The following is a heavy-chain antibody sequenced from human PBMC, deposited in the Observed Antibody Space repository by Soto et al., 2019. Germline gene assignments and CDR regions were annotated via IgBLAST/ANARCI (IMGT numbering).Heavy chain of an antibody. CDR2: ISDDGKNK. V-gene: IGHV3-30*18. D-gene: IGHD5-18*01. Sequence: QPEGSLRLACAASGFTFRTYGMHLLRQAPGEGLEWVAVISDDGKNKYNIGSVEGRFTISRDNSKNMLFLQMNGLRTEDTAVYYCAKGGGYTYGTNDACDFLGPGTMVTVSS. J-gene: IGHJ3*01. CDR3: AKGGGYTYGTNDACDF. CDR1: GFTFRTYG.